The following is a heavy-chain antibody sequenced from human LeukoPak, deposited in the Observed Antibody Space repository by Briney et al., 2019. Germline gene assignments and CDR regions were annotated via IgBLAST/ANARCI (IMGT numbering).Heavy chain of an antibody. Sequence: GGSLRLSCAASGFTFSSYAMHWVRQAPGKGLEWVAVISYDGSNKYYADSVKGRFTISRDNSKNTLYLQMNSLRAEDTAVYYCARDRSRFGDLYFDYWGQGTLVTVSS. J-gene: IGHJ4*02. CDR1: GFTFSSYA. V-gene: IGHV3-30-3*01. CDR3: ARDRSRFGDLYFDY. CDR2: ISYDGSNK. D-gene: IGHD3-10*01.